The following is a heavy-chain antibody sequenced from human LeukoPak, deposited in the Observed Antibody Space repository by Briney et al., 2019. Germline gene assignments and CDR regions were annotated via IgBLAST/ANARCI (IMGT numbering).Heavy chain of an antibody. CDR1: GFTFSSYS. CDR2: INSDGSRT. D-gene: IGHD3-10*01. V-gene: IGHV3-74*01. J-gene: IGHJ4*02. CDR3: ARDVGEYQILGFDY. Sequence: PGGSLRLSCAASGFTFSSYSMNWVRQAPGKGLVWVSRINSDGSRTNYADSVKGRFTISRDNAKNTLYLQMNSLRAEDTAIYYCARDVGEYQILGFDYWGQGTLVTVSS.